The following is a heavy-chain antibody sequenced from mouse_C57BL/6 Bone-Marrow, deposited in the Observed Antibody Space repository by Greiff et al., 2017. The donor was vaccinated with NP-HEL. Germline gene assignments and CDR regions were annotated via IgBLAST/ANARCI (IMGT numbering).Heavy chain of an antibody. CDR3: TTGFYWYDDV. CDR1: GFNIQDDY. Sequence: EVQLQESGAELVRPGASVKLSCTASGFNIQDDYMHWVKQRPEKGLEWIGWIDPENGDTEYASKFQGKATITADTSSNTAYLQLSSLTSEDTAVYYCTTGFYWYDDVGHTGTTVAVSS. CDR2: IDPENGDT. J-gene: IGHJ1*03. V-gene: IGHV14-4*01.